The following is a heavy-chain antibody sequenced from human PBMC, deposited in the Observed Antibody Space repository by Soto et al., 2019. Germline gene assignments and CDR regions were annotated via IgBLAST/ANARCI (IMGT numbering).Heavy chain of an antibody. CDR2: ISSSSSYI. D-gene: IGHD6-19*01. Sequence: PGGSLRLSCAASGFTFSSYSMNWVRQAPGKGLEWVSSISSSSSYIYYADSVKGRFTISRDNAKNSLYLQMNGLRAEDTAVYYCARDPCIAVAACRVDYWGQGTLVTVSS. CDR3: ARDPCIAVAACRVDY. CDR1: GFTFSSYS. V-gene: IGHV3-21*01. J-gene: IGHJ4*02.